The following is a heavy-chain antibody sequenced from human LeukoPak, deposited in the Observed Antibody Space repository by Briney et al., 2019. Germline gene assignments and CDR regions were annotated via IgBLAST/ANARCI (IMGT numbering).Heavy chain of an antibody. V-gene: IGHV1-2*02. Sequence: ASVKVSCKASGYTFTSYDINWVRQAPGQGLEWMGWIIPKNGDTNYAQKFRDRVTMTIDTSISTAYMEINSLTADDTAVYYCARGVLLQGRGAFDIWGQGAMVTVSS. D-gene: IGHD3-10*01. CDR3: ARGVLLQGRGAFDI. CDR2: IIPKNGDT. J-gene: IGHJ3*02. CDR1: GYTFTSYD.